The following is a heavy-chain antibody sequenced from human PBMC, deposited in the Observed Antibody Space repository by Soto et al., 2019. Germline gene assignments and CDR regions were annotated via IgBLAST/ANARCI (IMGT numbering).Heavy chain of an antibody. J-gene: IGHJ4*02. CDR3: TRGAIRGYSYGYSDY. Sequence: EVQLVESGGGLVKPGGSLRLSCAASGFTFSSYTMDWVRQAPGKGLQWVSSISITSTYIYYADSVKGRFAISRDNAQNSLYLQMNRLTAEDTAVYYCTRGAIRGYSYGYSDYWGQGTLVTVSS. D-gene: IGHD5-18*01. CDR2: ISITSTYI. CDR1: GFTFSSYT. V-gene: IGHV3-21*01.